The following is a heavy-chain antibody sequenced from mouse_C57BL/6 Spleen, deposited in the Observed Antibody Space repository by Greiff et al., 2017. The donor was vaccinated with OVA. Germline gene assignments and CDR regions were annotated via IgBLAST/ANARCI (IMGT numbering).Heavy chain of an antibody. Sequence: QVQLKQPGAELVKPGASVKLSCKASGYTFTSYWMHWVKQRPGRGLKWIGRIDPNSGGTKYNEKFKSKATLTVDKPSSTAYMQLSSLTSEDSAVYYCARSGDGYSLDYWGQGTTLTVSS. CDR3: ARSGDGYSLDY. CDR1: GYTFTSYW. CDR2: IDPNSGGT. J-gene: IGHJ2*01. D-gene: IGHD2-3*01. V-gene: IGHV1-72*01.